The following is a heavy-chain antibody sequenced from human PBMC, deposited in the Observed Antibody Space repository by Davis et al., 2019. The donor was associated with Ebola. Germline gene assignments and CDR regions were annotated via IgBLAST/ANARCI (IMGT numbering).Heavy chain of an antibody. V-gene: IGHV3-30-3*02. CDR3: ARGGTTVVTPSPLDY. J-gene: IGHJ4*02. CDR2: ISPDGSNR. D-gene: IGHD4-23*01. CDR1: GFSFDAYA. Sequence: PGGSLRLSCEASGFSFDAYAMHWVRQAPGKGLQWVALISPDGSNRWYADSVRGRLTTSRDNSKNTLYLQVNSLRPDDTAVYYCARGGTTVVTPSPLDYWGQGTLVTVSS.